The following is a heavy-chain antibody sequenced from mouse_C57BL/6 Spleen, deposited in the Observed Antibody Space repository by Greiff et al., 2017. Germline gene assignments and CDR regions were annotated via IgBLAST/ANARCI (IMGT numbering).Heavy chain of an antibody. V-gene: IGHV1-9*01. CDR1: GYTFTGYW. CDR3: ASPVHYYGCRGFAY. D-gene: IGHD1-1*01. J-gene: IGHJ3*01. CDR2: ILPGSGST. Sequence: QVQLQQSGAELMKPGASVKLSCKATGYTFTGYWIAWVKQRPGHGLEWIGEILPGSGSTNYNEKFKGKATFTADTSSNTAYMQLSSLTTEDSAIYYCASPVHYYGCRGFAYWGQGTLVTVSA.